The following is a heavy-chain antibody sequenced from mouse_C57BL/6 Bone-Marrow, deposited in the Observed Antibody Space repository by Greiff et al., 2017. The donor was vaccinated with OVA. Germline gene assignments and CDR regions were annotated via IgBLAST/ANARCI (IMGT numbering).Heavy chain of an antibody. V-gene: IGHV1-64*01. D-gene: IGHD1-1*01. Sequence: QVQLQQPGAELVKPGASVKLSCKASGYTFTSYWMHWVKQRPGKGLEWIGMIHPNSGSTNYNEKFKRTATLNVDKSSSTAYMQLSSLSSEDSAVYYCARFTTVVAYWYFYVWGTGTTVTGSS. CDR1: GYTFTSYW. J-gene: IGHJ1*03. CDR2: IHPNSGST. CDR3: ARFTTVVAYWYFYV.